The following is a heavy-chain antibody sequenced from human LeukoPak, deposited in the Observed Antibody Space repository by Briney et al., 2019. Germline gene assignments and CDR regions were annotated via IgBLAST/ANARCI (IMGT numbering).Heavy chain of an antibody. J-gene: IGHJ4*02. Sequence: ASVKVSCMASGYTFNTYAMNWVRQAPGQGPEWMGWINTNTGNPTYAQGFTGRFVFSLDTSVSTAYLQISSLKAEDTAVYYCATSPGIAAPSGYYFDHWGQGTLVTVSS. CDR2: INTNTGNP. CDR1: GYTFNTYA. D-gene: IGHD6-13*01. CDR3: ATSPGIAAPSGYYFDH. V-gene: IGHV7-4-1*02.